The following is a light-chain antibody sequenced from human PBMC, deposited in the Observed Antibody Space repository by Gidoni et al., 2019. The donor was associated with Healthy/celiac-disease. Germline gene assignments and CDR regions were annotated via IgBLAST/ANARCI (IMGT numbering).Light chain of an antibody. CDR3: QQYGSSPRLT. Sequence: IVLTQSPGPLSLSPGGRATLSCRASQSVSSSYLAWYQQKPGQAPRLLIYGASSRATGIPDRFSGSGSGTDFTLTISRLEPEDFAVYYCQQYGSSPRLTFGGGTKVEIK. J-gene: IGKJ4*01. V-gene: IGKV3-20*01. CDR1: QSVSSSY. CDR2: GAS.